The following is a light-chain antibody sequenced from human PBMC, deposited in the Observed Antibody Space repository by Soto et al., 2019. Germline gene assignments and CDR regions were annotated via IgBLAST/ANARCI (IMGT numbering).Light chain of an antibody. CDR2: AAS. CDR3: QQSYSTPPT. V-gene: IGKV1-39*01. CDR1: QSISSY. J-gene: IGKJ1*01. Sequence: DIQMTQSPSSLSTSVEDRVTITCRASQSISSYLNWYQQKPGKAPKLLIYAASSLQSGVPSRFSGSGSGTDFTPTISSLQPEDFATYYCQQSYSTPPTFGQGTKVEIK.